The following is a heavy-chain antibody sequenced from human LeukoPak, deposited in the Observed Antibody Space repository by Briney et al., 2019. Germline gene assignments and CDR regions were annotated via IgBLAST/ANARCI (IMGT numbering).Heavy chain of an antibody. CDR1: GFTFSSYW. Sequence: GGSLRLSCAASGFTFSSYWMHWVRQAPGKGLVWVSRINNDGSSTNCADSVKGRFTISRDNTKNTLYLQMNSLRAEDTAVYYCVRRNYWGQGTLVTVSS. CDR2: INNDGSST. J-gene: IGHJ4*02. CDR3: VRRNY. V-gene: IGHV3-74*01.